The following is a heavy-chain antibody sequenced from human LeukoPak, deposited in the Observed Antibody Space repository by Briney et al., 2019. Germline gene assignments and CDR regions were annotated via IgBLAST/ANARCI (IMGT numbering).Heavy chain of an antibody. D-gene: IGHD6-13*01. CDR3: ARGLSYSSSFSY. V-gene: IGHV3-9*01. J-gene: IGHJ4*02. CDR1: GFTFDDYA. Sequence: PGRSLRLSCAASGFTFDDYAMHWVRQAPGKGLEWVSGISWNSGSIGYADSVKGRFTISRDNAKNSLYLQMNSLRAEDTAVYYCARGLSYSSSFSYWGQGTLVTVSS. CDR2: ISWNSGSI.